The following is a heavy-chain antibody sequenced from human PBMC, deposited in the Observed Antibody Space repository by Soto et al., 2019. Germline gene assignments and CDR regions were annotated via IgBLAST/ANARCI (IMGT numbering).Heavy chain of an antibody. CDR1: GFTFSNYA. D-gene: IGHD3-22*01. CDR3: AKLPSSGFYYFDY. J-gene: IGHJ4*02. Sequence: HPGGSLRLSCAASGFTFSNYAMNWVRQAPGKGLEWVSGIVGSGASTNYADSVKGRFTISRDNSKNTLYLHMNGLRAEDTATYYCAKLPSSGFYYFDYWGQGT. CDR2: IVGSGAST. V-gene: IGHV3-23*01.